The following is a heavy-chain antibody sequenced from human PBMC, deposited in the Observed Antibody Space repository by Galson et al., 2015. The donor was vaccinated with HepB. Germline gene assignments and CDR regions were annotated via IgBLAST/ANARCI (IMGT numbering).Heavy chain of an antibody. CDR2: IYYSGST. D-gene: IGHD4-23*01. CDR3: ARVMTTVVTDDAFDI. Sequence: ETLSLTCTVSGGSISSSSYYWGWIRQPPGKGLEWIGSIYYSGSTYYNPSLKSRVTISVDTSKDQFSLKLSSVTAADTAVYYCARVMTTVVTDDAFDIWGQGTMVTVSS. V-gene: IGHV4-39*07. CDR1: GGSISSSSYY. J-gene: IGHJ3*02.